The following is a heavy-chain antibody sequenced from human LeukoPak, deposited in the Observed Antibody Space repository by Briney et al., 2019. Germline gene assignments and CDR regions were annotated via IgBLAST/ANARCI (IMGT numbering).Heavy chain of an antibody. J-gene: IGHJ4*02. Sequence: SETLSLTCTVSGGSISSSSYYWGWIRQPPGKGLEWIGSIYYSGSTYYNPSLKSRVTISVDTSKNQFSLKLSSVTAADTAVYYCARGHVYIWKHHFDYWGQGTLVTVSS. CDR3: ARGHVYIWKHHFDY. CDR2: IYYSGST. D-gene: IGHD1-20*01. V-gene: IGHV4-39*07. CDR1: GGSISSSSYY.